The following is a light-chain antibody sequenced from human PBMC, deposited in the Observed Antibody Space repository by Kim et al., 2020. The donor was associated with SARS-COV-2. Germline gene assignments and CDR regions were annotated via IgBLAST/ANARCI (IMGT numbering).Light chain of an antibody. CDR1: SLRNYY. CDR3: NSRDSSGNHLV. J-gene: IGLJ3*02. CDR2: GRN. V-gene: IGLV3-19*01. Sequence: SSELTQDPAVSVALGQTVRITCQGDSLRNYYASWYQQKPRQAPVVVIYGRNDRPSGIPDRLSGSNSGNTASLTITGAQAEDEANYYCNSRDSSGNHLVFC.